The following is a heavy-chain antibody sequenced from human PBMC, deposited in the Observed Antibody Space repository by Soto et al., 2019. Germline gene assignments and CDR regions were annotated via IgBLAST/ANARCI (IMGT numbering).Heavy chain of an antibody. CDR1: GYTFTANY. D-gene: IGHD6-25*01. V-gene: IGHV1-2*02. CDR3: ARGSGSSWFDY. J-gene: IGHJ4*02. CDR2: MATSSGGT. Sequence: SVKVSCKPSGYTFTANYIHWVRQAPGQGLEWMGWMATSSGGTRFAQNFQGRVTMTRDTSIATAYMELTTLTLDDTAIYYCARGSGSSWFDYWGQGTQVTVSS.